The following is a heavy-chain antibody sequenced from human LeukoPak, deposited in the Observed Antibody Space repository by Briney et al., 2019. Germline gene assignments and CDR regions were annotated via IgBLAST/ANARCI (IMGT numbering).Heavy chain of an antibody. CDR3: ARDNMELRWLDY. V-gene: IGHV1-2*02. D-gene: IGHD1-7*01. CDR1: GYTFTGYY. Sequence: ASVKVSCKAFGYTFTGYYMHWVRQTPGQGLEWMGWINPNSGGTNYAQKLQGRVTMTTDTSTSTAYMELRSLRSDDTAVYYCARDNMELRWLDYWGQGTLVTVSS. J-gene: IGHJ4*02. CDR2: INPNSGGT.